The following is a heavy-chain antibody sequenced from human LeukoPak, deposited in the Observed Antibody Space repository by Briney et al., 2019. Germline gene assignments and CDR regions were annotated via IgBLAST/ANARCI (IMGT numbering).Heavy chain of an antibody. V-gene: IGHV1-2*02. Sequence: ASVKVFCKASGYSFTGHYMHWVRQAPGQGLEWMGWINPNSGGTNYAQKFQGRVTMTRDTSISTAYMELSRLRSDDTAVYYCARVAAAGPYYYYMDVWGKGTTVTVSS. CDR1: GYSFTGHY. CDR2: INPNSGGT. CDR3: ARVAAAGPYYYYMDV. J-gene: IGHJ6*03. D-gene: IGHD6-13*01.